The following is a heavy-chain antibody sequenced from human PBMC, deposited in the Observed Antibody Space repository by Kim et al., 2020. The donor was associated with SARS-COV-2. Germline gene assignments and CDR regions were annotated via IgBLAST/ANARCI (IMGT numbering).Heavy chain of an antibody. Sequence: GTGRFTMSGDNSKHTLYLQMNSLRAEDTAVYYCARGGEADYGDYVVSGYWGQGTLVTVSS. V-gene: IGHV3-30*04. D-gene: IGHD4-17*01. CDR3: ARGGEADYGDYVVSGY. J-gene: IGHJ4*02.